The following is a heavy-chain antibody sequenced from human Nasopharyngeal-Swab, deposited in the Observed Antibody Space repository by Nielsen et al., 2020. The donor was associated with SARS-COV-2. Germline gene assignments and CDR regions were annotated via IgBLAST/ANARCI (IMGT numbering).Heavy chain of an antibody. D-gene: IGHD3-9*01. CDR1: GGSISSSSYY. J-gene: IGHJ4*02. V-gene: IGHV4-39*01. CDR2: IYYTGSP. CDR3: ARRGGASYDILTGYYPYYFDY. Sequence: SETLSLTCTVSGGSISSSSYYWGWIRQPPGKGLEWIGSIYYTGSPNYNPSLKSRVTISVDTSKNQFSLKLSSVTAADTAVYYCARRGGASYDILTGYYPYYFDYWGQGTLVTVSS.